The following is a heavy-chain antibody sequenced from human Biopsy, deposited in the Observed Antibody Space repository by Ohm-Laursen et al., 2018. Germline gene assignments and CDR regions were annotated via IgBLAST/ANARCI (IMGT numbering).Heavy chain of an antibody. V-gene: IGHV1-2*05. Sequence: ASAKVSCKASGYDFLDFHIHWVRQVPGQGLEWIGHINPHTGVTKYAQKFLDRITMTGDTSISTAYMDLSRRTSADTGIYYCARPSGGVCTIGFDPWGQGTLVIVSS. CDR3: ARPSGGVCTIGFDP. CDR1: GYDFLDFH. CDR2: INPHTGVT. D-gene: IGHD5/OR15-5a*01. J-gene: IGHJ5*02.